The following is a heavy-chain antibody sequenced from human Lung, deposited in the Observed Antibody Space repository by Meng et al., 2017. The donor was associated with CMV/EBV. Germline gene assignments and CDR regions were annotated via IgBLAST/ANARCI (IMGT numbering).Heavy chain of an antibody. CDR2: IGHGGST. V-gene: IGHV4-34*01. CDR1: GGSFSEYF. CDR3: ARASLFGVVVMNYFFDS. D-gene: IGHD3-3*01. J-gene: IGHJ4*02. Sequence: SETLSLXXAVYGGSFSEYFWNWIRQSPGKGLEWIGDIGHGGSTSYNPSLKGRVTISQDTSKNQFSLKLTSVTAADTAVYFCARASLFGVVVMNYFFDSWGQGXLVTVSS.